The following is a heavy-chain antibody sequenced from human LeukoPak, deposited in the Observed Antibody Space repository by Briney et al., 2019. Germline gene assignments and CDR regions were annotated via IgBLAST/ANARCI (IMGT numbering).Heavy chain of an antibody. CDR1: GFTFSSYA. J-gene: IGHJ4*02. V-gene: IGHV3-30*04. CDR3: ARELDAGSELLWFGELRY. D-gene: IGHD3-10*01. CDR2: ISYDGSNK. Sequence: PGRSLRPSCAASGFTFSSYAMHWVRQAPGKGLEWVAVISYDGSNKYYADSVKGRFTISRDNPKNTLYLQMNSLRAEDTAVYYCARELDAGSELLWFGELRYWGQGTLVTVSS.